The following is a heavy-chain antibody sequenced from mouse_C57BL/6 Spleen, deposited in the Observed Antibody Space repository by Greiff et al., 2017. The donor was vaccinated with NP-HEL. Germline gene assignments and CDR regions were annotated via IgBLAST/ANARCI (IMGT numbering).Heavy chain of an antibody. CDR3: TTREGGFAY. CDR1: GFNIKDDY. J-gene: IGHJ3*01. CDR2: IDPENGDT. Sequence: DVKLQESGAELVRPGASVKLSCTASGFNIKDDYMHWVKQRPEQGLEWIGWIDPENGDTEYASKFQGKATITADTSSNTAYLQLSSLTSEDTAVYYCTTREGGFAYWGQGTLVTVSA. V-gene: IGHV14-4*01.